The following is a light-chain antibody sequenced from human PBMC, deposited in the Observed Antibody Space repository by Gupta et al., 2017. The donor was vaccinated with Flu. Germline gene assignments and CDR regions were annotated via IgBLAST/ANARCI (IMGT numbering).Light chain of an antibody. Sequence: AIRLTQSPSSFSASTGDRVTITCRASQGISSYLAWYQQKPGKAPKLLIYAASTLQSGVPSRFSVSGSGTXFTLTIXCLQSEDFATYYCQHEDSSPTTFGXATKVEIK. CDR1: QGISSY. CDR2: AAS. V-gene: IGKV1-8*01. J-gene: IGKJ1*01. CDR3: QHEDSSPTT.